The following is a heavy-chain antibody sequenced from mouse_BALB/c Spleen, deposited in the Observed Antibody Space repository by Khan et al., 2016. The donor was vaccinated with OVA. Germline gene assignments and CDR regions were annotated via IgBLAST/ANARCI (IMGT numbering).Heavy chain of an antibody. CDR2: IYPGDGDT. CDR1: GYAFSSYW. Sequence: VQLQQPGAELVRPGSSVKISCKASGYAFSSYWMNWVKQRPGQGLEWIGQIYPGDGDTNYNGKFKGKATLTADKSSSTAYMQLSSLTSEDSAVYFCARITTVVGAMDYWGQGTSVTVSS. J-gene: IGHJ4*01. CDR3: ARITTVVGAMDY. D-gene: IGHD1-1*01. V-gene: IGHV1-80*01.